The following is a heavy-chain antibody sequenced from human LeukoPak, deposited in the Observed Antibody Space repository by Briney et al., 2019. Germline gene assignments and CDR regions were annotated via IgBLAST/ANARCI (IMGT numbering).Heavy chain of an antibody. CDR1: GFTFSQYD. D-gene: IGHD2-8*02. Sequence: PGGSLRLSCAASGFTFSQYDMHWVRQAPGKGLEWVSAISGSGGSTYYADSVKGRFTISRDNSKNTLYLQMNSLRAEDTAVYYCAKGLSTGGGPGAFDIWGQGTMVTVSS. V-gene: IGHV3-23*01. CDR2: ISGSGGST. J-gene: IGHJ3*02. CDR3: AKGLSTGGGPGAFDI.